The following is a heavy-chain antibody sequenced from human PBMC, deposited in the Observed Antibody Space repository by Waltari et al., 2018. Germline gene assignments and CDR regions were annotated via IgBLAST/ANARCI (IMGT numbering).Heavy chain of an antibody. CDR2: IYYSGST. CDR1: GGSISSYY. J-gene: IGHJ4*02. CDR3: AGRRGYSYGYFDY. D-gene: IGHD5-18*01. Sequence: QVQLQESGPGLVKPSETLSLTCTVSGGSISSYYWSWIRQPPGKGLEWIGYIYYSGSTNYNPSLKSRVTISVDTSKNQFSLKLSSVTAADTAVYYCAGRRGYSYGYFDYWGQGTLVTVSS. V-gene: IGHV4-59*01.